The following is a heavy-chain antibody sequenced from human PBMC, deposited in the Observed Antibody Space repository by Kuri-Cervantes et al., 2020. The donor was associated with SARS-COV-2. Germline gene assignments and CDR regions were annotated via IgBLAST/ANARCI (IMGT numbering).Heavy chain of an antibody. D-gene: IGHD3-22*01. CDR2: ISAYNGST. V-gene: IGHV1-18*01. CDR3: ARDRAEYYYDSSGYYYA. J-gene: IGHJ5*02. Sequence: ASVKVSCKASGYTFTSYGISWVRQAPGQGLEWMGWISAYNGSTSYAQKFQGRVTMTRDTSTSTVYMKLSSLRSEDTAVYYCARDRAEYYYDSSGYYYAWGQGTLVTVSS. CDR1: GYTFTSYG.